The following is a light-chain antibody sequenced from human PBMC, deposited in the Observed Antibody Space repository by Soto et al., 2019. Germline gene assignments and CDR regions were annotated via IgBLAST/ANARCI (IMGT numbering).Light chain of an antibody. CDR3: QQYDSRLT. CDR1: QDITDF. V-gene: IGKV1-33*01. Sequence: DIQMTQSPSSLSASVGDRVTITCRASQDITDFLNWYQQTPGKAPKLLIYDASNLQTGVPSRFRGRGSGTEFTFTISSLQPDDVATYYCQQYDSRLTFGGGTRVEIK. CDR2: DAS. J-gene: IGKJ4*02.